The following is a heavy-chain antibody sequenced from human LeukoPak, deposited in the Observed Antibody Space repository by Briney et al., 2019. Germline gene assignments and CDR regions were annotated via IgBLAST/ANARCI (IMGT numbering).Heavy chain of an antibody. J-gene: IGHJ4*02. Sequence: PGGSLRLSCAASGFTFSSYSMNWVRQAPGKGLEWVSYISSDSSSIYYADSVKGRFTISRDNAKNSLYLQMNSLRAEDTALYYCATQPTVTANYWGQGTLVTVSS. D-gene: IGHD4-17*01. CDR3: ATQPTVTANY. CDR2: ISSDSSSI. CDR1: GFTFSSYS. V-gene: IGHV3-48*04.